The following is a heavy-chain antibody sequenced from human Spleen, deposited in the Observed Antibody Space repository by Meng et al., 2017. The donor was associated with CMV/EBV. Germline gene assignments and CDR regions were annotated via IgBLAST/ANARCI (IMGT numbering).Heavy chain of an antibody. CDR2: IYYSGST. V-gene: IGHV4-61*01. CDR1: GGSISSSSYY. J-gene: IGHJ6*02. Sequence: SETLSLTCAVSGGSISSSSYYWGWIRQPPGKGLEWIGYIYYSGSTNYNPSLKSRVTISVDTSKNQFSLKLSSVTAADTAVYYCARDFGVDSYYDFWSGYSSGMDVWGQGTTVTVSS. CDR3: ARDFGVDSYYDFWSGYSSGMDV. D-gene: IGHD3-3*01.